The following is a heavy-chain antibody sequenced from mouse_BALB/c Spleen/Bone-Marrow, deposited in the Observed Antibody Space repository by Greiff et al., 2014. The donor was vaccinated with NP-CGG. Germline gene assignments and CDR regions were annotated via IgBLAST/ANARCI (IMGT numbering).Heavy chain of an antibody. Sequence: EVKLQESGPEPVKPGASVKMSCKASGYTFTSYVIHWVKQKPGQGLEWIGYINPYNDATKFNERFKGKATLTSDKSSSTAYMVLSSLTSEDSAVYYCAREGVDYFDYWGQGTTLTVSS. CDR1: GYTFTSYV. V-gene: IGHV1-14*01. J-gene: IGHJ2*01. CDR3: AREGVDYFDY. CDR2: INPYNDAT.